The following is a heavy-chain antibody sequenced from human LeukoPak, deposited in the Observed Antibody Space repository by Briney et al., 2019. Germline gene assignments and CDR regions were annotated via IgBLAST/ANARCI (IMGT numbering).Heavy chain of an antibody. Sequence: GASVKVSCKASGYTVTSYGISWVRQAPGQGLEWMGWISAYSGDTNYAQKFQGRVTITADESTSTAYMELSSLRSEDTAVYYCARDLGVAGSSWGQGTLVTVSS. CDR1: GYTVTSYG. J-gene: IGHJ4*02. CDR3: ARDLGVAGSS. D-gene: IGHD6-19*01. V-gene: IGHV1-18*01. CDR2: ISAYSGDT.